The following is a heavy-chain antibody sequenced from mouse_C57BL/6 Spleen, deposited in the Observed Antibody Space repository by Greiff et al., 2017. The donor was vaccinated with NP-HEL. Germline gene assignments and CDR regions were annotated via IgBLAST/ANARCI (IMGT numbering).Heavy chain of an antibody. Sequence: QVQLQQSGPELVKPGASVKISCKASGYAFSSSWMNWVKQRPGKGLEWIGRIYPGDGDTNYNGKFKGKATLTADKSSSTAYMQLSSLTSEDSAVYFCASAIYYDYDGYFDVWGTGTTVTVSS. CDR3: ASAIYYDYDGYFDV. V-gene: IGHV1-82*01. CDR2: IYPGDGDT. CDR1: GYAFSSSW. J-gene: IGHJ1*03. D-gene: IGHD2-4*01.